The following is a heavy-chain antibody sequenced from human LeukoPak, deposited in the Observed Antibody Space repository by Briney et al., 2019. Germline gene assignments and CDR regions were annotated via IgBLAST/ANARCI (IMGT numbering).Heavy chain of an antibody. CDR3: ARAYSRGYFRY. CDR1: GYTFTDYG. CDR2: ISGYNGNT. D-gene: IGHD3-22*01. Sequence: ASVKVSCKASGYTFTDYGISWVRQAPGQGLEWMGWISGYNGNTNYAHNLQGRVTMTTDTSTYTVYMELRSLRSDDTAVYYCARAYSRGYFRYWGQGTLVTVSS. V-gene: IGHV1-18*01. J-gene: IGHJ4*02.